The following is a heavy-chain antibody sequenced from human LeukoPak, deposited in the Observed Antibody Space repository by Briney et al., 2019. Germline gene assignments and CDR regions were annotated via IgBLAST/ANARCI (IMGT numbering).Heavy chain of an antibody. Sequence: GASVKVSCKASGYTFSGYYMHWVRQAPGQGLEWMGWINPNSGGTNYAQKFQGRVTMTRDTSISTAYMELGRLRSDDTAVYYCASAGGWLQSPFDYWGQGTLVTVSS. CDR3: ASAGGWLQSPFDY. CDR2: INPNSGGT. J-gene: IGHJ4*02. CDR1: GYTFSGYY. V-gene: IGHV1-2*02. D-gene: IGHD5-24*01.